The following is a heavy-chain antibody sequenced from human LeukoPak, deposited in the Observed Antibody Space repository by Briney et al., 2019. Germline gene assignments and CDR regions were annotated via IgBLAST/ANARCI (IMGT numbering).Heavy chain of an antibody. CDR3: ASAYWDDEVY. CDR2: ISSSGSYF. CDR1: GLTFSSYG. D-gene: IGHD1-1*01. V-gene: IGHV3-21*06. J-gene: IGHJ4*02. Sequence: PGGSLRLSCAVSGLTFSSYGMNWVRQAPGKVLEWVASISSSGSYFYYADSVKGRFTISTDSAENSLYLQMDSLRGDDTALSFCASAYWDDEVYWGQGALVTVSS.